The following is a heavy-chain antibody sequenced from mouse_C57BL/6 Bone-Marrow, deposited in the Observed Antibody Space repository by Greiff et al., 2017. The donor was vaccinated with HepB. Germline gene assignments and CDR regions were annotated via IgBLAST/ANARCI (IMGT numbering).Heavy chain of an antibody. CDR3: AREDYGSSSFAY. D-gene: IGHD1-1*01. J-gene: IGHJ3*01. Sequence: QVQLKQSGPELVKPGASVKISCKASGYSFTSYYIHWVKQRPGQGLEWIGWIYPGSGNTKYNEKFKGKATLTADTSSSTAYMQRSSLTSEDSAVYYCAREDYGSSSFAYWGQGTLVTVSA. CDR2: IYPGSGNT. CDR1: GYSFTSYY. V-gene: IGHV1-66*01.